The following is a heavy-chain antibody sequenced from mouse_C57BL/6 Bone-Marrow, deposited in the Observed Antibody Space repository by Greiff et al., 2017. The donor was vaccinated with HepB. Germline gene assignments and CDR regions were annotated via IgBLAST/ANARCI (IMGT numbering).Heavy chain of an antibody. CDR1: GFTFSDYY. V-gene: IGHV5-16*01. J-gene: IGHJ2*01. D-gene: IGHD3-3*01. Sequence: EVQLVESEGGLVQPGSSMKLSCTASGFTFSDYYMAWVRQVPEKGLEWVANINYDGSSTYYLDSLKSRFIISRDNAKNILYLHMSSLKSEDTATYYCARSDSYGFGYWGQGTTLTVSS. CDR2: INYDGSST. CDR3: ARSDSYGFGY.